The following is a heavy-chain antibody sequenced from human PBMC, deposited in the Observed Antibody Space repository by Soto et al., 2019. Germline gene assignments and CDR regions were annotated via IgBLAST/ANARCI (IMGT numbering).Heavy chain of an antibody. CDR3: ARGRFDILTGYYRVYYYYGMDV. D-gene: IGHD3-9*01. V-gene: IGHV1-8*01. J-gene: IGHJ6*02. CDR1: GYTFTSYD. Sequence: ASVKVSCKASGYTFTSYDINWVRQATGQGLEWMGWMNPNSGNTGYAQKFQGRVTMTRNTSISTAYMELSSLRSEDTAVYYCARGRFDILTGYYRVYYYYGMDVWS. CDR2: MNPNSGNT.